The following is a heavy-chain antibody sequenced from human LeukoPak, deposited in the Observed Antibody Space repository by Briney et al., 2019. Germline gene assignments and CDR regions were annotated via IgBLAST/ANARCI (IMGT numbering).Heavy chain of an antibody. D-gene: IGHD4-17*01. Sequence: GGSLRLSCAASGFTLSSFGMNWVRQAPGKGLEWVSSISSSSTYIYYADSVKGRFTISRDNAKNSLYLQMNSLRAEDTAVYHCARADYGDYGTFWYFDLWGRGTLVTVSS. CDR2: ISSSSTYI. J-gene: IGHJ2*01. CDR1: GFTLSSFG. V-gene: IGHV3-21*01. CDR3: ARADYGDYGTFWYFDL.